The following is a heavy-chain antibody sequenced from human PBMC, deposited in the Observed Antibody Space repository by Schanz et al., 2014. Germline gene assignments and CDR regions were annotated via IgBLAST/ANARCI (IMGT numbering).Heavy chain of an antibody. J-gene: IGHJ3*01. CDR1: EFSFSSFG. Sequence: EVQLVESGGGLVQPRGSLRLSCAASEFSFSSFGMNWVRQAPGKGLEWVSYISSSSSTIYYADSVKGRFTISRDNAKNSLYLQMSSLRAEDTGVYYCARGREVVANIFDVWGQGTMVTVSS. CDR3: ARGREVVANIFDV. D-gene: IGHD3-22*01. V-gene: IGHV3-48*01. CDR2: ISSSSSTI.